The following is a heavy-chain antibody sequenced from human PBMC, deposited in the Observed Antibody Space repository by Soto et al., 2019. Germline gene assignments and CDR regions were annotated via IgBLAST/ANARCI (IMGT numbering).Heavy chain of an antibody. CDR2: MYYTGTT. CDR3: ARHEYDDSSGYYYAADYYYGMDV. J-gene: IGHJ6*02. CDR1: GDSISSDY. V-gene: IGHV4-59*08. D-gene: IGHD3-22*01. Sequence: SETLSLTCSVSGDSISSDYWSWIRQPPGKGLEWIGYMYYTGTTNYNPSLKSRVTISVGTSKNQFSLKLSSVTAADTAVYYCARHEYDDSSGYYYAADYYYGMDVWGQGTTVTVSS.